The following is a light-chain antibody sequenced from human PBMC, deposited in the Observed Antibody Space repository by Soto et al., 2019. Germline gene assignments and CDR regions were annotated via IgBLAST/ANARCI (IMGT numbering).Light chain of an antibody. V-gene: IGKV1-27*01. CDR3: QKYDRVPWT. CDR2: AAS. J-gene: IGKJ1*01. CDR1: QGINNY. Sequence: DIQMTQSPSSLSASVGDRATIACRASQGINNYLAWDQHKPGKLPQLLIFAASTLQSGVPSRFSGSGSGTAFSLTISSLQPEDVATCYFQKYDRVPWTFGQGTKVEIK.